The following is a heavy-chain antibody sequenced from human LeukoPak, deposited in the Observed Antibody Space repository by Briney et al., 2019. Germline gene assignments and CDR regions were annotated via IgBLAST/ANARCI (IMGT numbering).Heavy chain of an antibody. J-gene: IGHJ4*02. CDR3: ASRHDILTGYVFDF. D-gene: IGHD3-9*01. CDR1: GGSFSGYY. Sequence: SETLSLTCAVYGGSFSGYYWSWIRQPPGKGLEWIGSIYYSGSTSYNPSLKSRVTISVDTSKNQFSLKLTSVTAADTAVYYCASRHDILTGYVFDFWGQGTLVTVSS. V-gene: IGHV4-34*01. CDR2: IYYSGST.